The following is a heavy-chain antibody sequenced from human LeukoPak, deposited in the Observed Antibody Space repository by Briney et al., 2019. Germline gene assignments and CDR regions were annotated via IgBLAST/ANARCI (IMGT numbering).Heavy chain of an antibody. V-gene: IGHV1-69*05. CDR3: ARARYYDILTGYYHFDY. CDR1: GGTFSSYA. Sequence: GSSVKVSCKASGGTFSSYAISWVRQAPGQGLEWMGGLIPIFGTANYAQKFQGRVTITTDESTSTAYMELSSLRSEDTAVYYCARARYYDILTGYYHFDYWGQGTLVTVSS. CDR2: LIPIFGTA. D-gene: IGHD3-9*01. J-gene: IGHJ4*02.